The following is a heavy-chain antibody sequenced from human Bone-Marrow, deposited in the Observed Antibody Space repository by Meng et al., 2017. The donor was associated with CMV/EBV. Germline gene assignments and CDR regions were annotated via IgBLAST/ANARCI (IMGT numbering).Heavy chain of an antibody. Sequence: GSLRLSCAVSGGSISSSNWWSWVRQPPGKGLEWIGEIYHSGSTNYNPSLKSRVTISVDKSKNQFSLKLSSVTAADTAVYYCAREQEEYYDFWSGRRGYGMDVWGQGTTVTVSS. V-gene: IGHV4-4*02. J-gene: IGHJ6*02. CDR3: AREQEEYYDFWSGRRGYGMDV. CDR2: IYHSGST. CDR1: GGSISSSNW. D-gene: IGHD3-3*01.